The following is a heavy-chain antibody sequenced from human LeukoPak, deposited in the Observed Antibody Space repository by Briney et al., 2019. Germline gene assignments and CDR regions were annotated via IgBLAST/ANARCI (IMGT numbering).Heavy chain of an antibody. D-gene: IGHD6-6*01. Sequence: GGSLRLSCAASGFTFSSHWMSWVRQAPGKGLEWVANIKQDGSEKYYVDSVKGRFTISRDNAKNSLYLQMNSLRAEDTAVYYCARDIEYSSSWTPYYFDYWGQGTLVTVSS. CDR3: ARDIEYSSSWTPYYFDY. CDR1: GFTFSSHW. J-gene: IGHJ4*02. V-gene: IGHV3-7*01. CDR2: IKQDGSEK.